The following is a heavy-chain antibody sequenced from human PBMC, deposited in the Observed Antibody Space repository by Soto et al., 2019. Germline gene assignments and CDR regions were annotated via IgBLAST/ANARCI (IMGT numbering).Heavy chain of an antibody. CDR1: GFTFSSYE. D-gene: IGHD6-13*01. J-gene: IGHJ3*02. CDR2: ISSSGSTI. Sequence: GGSLRLSCAASGFTFSSYEMNWVRQAPGKGLEWVSYISSSGSTIYYADSVKGRFTISRDNAKNSLYLQMNSLRAEDAAVYYCARAPAGQQLQTGDAFDIWGQGTMVTVSS. CDR3: ARAPAGQQLQTGDAFDI. V-gene: IGHV3-48*03.